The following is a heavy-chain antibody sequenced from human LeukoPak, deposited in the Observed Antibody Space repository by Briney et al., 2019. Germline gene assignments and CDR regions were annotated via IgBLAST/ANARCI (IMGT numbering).Heavy chain of an antibody. CDR3: ARELGIEGDY. D-gene: IGHD7-27*01. CDR1: GGSISSGGYY. J-gene: IGHJ4*02. V-gene: IGHV4-31*03. CDR2: IYYSGST. Sequence: SGTLCLTCTVSGGSISSGGYYWSWIRQHPGKGLEWIGYIYYSGSTYYNPSLKSRVTISVDTSKNQFSLKLSSVTAADTAVYYCARELGIEGDYWGQGTLVTVSS.